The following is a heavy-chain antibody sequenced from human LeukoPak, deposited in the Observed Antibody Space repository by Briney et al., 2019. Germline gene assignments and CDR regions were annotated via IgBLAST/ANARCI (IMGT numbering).Heavy chain of an antibody. J-gene: IGHJ4*02. CDR1: GCTFSSYD. Sequence: GGSLRLSCAVSGCTFSSYDMHWVRQATGKDLEWVSAIGTAGDTYYPGSVKGRFTISRENAKNSLYLQMNSLRAGDTAVYYCARGLAVAGTYDYWGQGIVVTVSS. V-gene: IGHV3-13*01. CDR2: IGTAGDT. D-gene: IGHD6-19*01. CDR3: ARGLAVAGTYDY.